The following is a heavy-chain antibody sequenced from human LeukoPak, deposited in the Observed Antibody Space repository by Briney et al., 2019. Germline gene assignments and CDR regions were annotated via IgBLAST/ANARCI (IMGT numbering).Heavy chain of an antibody. CDR2: ISGSGGST. CDR3: AKDYHYYGSGSYLTDY. D-gene: IGHD3-10*01. CDR1: GFTFSSYA. V-gene: IGHV3-23*01. J-gene: IGHJ4*02. Sequence: GGSLRLSCAASGFTFSSYAMSWVRQAPGMGLEWVSAISGSGGSTYYADSVKGRFTISRDNSKNTLYLQMNSLRAEDTAVYYCAKDYHYYGSGSYLTDYWGQGTLVTVSS.